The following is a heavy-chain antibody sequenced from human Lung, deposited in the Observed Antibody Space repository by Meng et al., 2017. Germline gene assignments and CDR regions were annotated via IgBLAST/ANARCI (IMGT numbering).Heavy chain of an antibody. J-gene: IGHJ4*02. CDR1: GFTFSSYW. CDR3: AKDLGASSSYYFDY. Sequence: EVQLVESGGGLVQPGGSLRLSCAASGFTFSSYWMQWVRQAPGKGPVWVSSVSGSDDIAYYGDSVKGRVTISRDNSKNTLYLQMNSLRAEDTAVYFCAKDLGASSSYYFDYWGQGTLVTVSS. CDR2: VSGSDDIA. V-gene: IGHV3-23*04. D-gene: IGHD6-6*01.